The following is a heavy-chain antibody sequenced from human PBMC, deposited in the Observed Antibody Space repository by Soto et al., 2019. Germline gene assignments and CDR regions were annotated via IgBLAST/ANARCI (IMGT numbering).Heavy chain of an antibody. V-gene: IGHV3-30-3*01. CDR1: GFTFSSYA. CDR2: ISYDGSNK. Sequence: GGSLRLSCAASGFTFSSYAMHWVRQAPGKGLEWVAVISYDGSNKYYADSVKGRFTISRDNSKNTLYLQMNSLRAEDTAVYYCARRLEDDTIFGVGPHYGMDVWGQGTTVTVSS. CDR3: ARRLEDDTIFGVGPHYGMDV. D-gene: IGHD3-3*01. J-gene: IGHJ6*02.